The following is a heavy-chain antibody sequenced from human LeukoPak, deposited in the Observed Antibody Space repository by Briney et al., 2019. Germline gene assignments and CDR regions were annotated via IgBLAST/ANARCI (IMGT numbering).Heavy chain of an antibody. CDR1: GGSVSSGSYY. V-gene: IGHV4-61*01. D-gene: IGHD3-22*01. Sequence: SETLSLTCTVSGGSVSSGSYYCSWIRQPPGKGLEWIGYIYYSGSTNYNPSLKSRVTISVDTSKNQFSLKLSSVTAADTAVYYCARGETYYDSSGYYLGAFDIWGQGTMVTVSS. J-gene: IGHJ3*02. CDR3: ARGETYYDSSGYYLGAFDI. CDR2: IYYSGST.